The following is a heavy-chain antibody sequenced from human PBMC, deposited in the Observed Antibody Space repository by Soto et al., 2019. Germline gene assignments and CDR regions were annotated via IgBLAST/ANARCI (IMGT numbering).Heavy chain of an antibody. CDR1: GFTFSNAW. CDR2: IKSKTDGGTT. J-gene: IGHJ6*02. CDR3: TTEGGSYYHYYYYYGMDV. Sequence: PGGSLRLSCAASGFTFSNAWMSWVRQAPGKGLEWVGRIKSKTDGGTTDYAAPVKGRFTISRDDSKNTLYLQMNSLKTEDTAVYYCTTEGGSYYHYYYYYGMDVWGQGTTVTVSS. V-gene: IGHV3-15*01. D-gene: IGHD1-26*01.